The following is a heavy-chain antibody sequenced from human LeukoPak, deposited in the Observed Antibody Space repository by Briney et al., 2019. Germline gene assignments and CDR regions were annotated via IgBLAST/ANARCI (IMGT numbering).Heavy chain of an antibody. CDR3: ARDKTRGLGYSYSKSGNYFDY. Sequence: GGSLRLSCAASGFPFNNNNMDWVRQAPGKGLEWVSSISRSSIYIYYADSVKGRFTISRDNAKNSLYLQMNSLRAEDTAVYSCARDKTRGLGYSYSKSGNYFDYWGQGTLVTVSS. CDR1: GFPFNNNN. D-gene: IGHD5-18*01. J-gene: IGHJ4*02. CDR2: ISRSSIYI. V-gene: IGHV3-21*01.